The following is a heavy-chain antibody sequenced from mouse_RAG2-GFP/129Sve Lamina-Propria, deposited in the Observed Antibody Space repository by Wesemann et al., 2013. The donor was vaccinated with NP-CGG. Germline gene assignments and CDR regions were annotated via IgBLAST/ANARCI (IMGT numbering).Heavy chain of an antibody. V-gene: IGHV1-5*01. J-gene: IGHJ3*01. Sequence: EVQLQQSGTVLARPGASVKMSCKASGYTFTSYWMHWVKQRPGQGLEWIGAIYPGNSDTSYNQKFKGKAKLTAVTSASTAYMELSSLTSEDSAIYFCARYRTGTGFAYWGQGTLVTVSA. CDR2: IYPGNSDT. CDR1: GYTFTSYW. D-gene: IGHD4-1*01. CDR3: ARYRTGTGFAY.